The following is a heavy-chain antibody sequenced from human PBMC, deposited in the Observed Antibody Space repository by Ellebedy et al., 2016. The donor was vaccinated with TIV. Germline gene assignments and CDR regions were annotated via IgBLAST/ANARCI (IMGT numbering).Heavy chain of an antibody. CDR2: IYNDGSST. Sequence: PGGSLRLSCVASGFSFSSYNMNWVRQAPGKGLVWVSRIYNDGSSTSYADSVEGRFTISRDNPKNTVYLQMNSLRVEDTAVYYCVRDGSYDYGDYWGQGTVVTVSS. V-gene: IGHV3-74*01. J-gene: IGHJ4*02. CDR1: GFSFSSYN. CDR3: VRDGSYDYGDY. D-gene: IGHD3-16*01.